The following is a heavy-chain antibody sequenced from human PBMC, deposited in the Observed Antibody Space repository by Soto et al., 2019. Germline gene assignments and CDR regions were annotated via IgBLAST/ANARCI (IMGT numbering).Heavy chain of an antibody. J-gene: IGHJ4*02. D-gene: IGHD3-22*01. V-gene: IGHV1-18*01. CDR2: ISAYNGNT. Sequence: ASVKVSCKASGYTFTSHGISWVRQAPGQGLEWMGWISAYNGNTNYAQKLQGRVTMTTDTSTSTAYMELRSLRSDDTAVYYCALRYYYDSSGYYDLDYWGQGTLVTVSS. CDR1: GYTFTSHG. CDR3: ALRYYYDSSGYYDLDY.